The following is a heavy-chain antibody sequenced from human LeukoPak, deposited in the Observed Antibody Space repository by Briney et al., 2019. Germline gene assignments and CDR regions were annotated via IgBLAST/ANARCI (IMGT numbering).Heavy chain of an antibody. V-gene: IGHV3-23*01. Sequence: GGSLRLSCAASGFTFSKFPMGWVRQAPGRGLEWVSAISAGGDVTFYADSLRGRFTISRDNSKSTLYLQMNGLRAEDTAIFYCAKSLFTSATGTGRAFHIWGQGARVTVSS. D-gene: IGHD1-1*01. CDR1: GFTFSKFP. CDR2: ISAGGDVT. CDR3: AKSLFTSATGTGRAFHI. J-gene: IGHJ3*02.